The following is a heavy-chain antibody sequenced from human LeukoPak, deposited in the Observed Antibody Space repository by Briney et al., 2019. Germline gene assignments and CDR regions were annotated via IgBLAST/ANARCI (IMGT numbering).Heavy chain of an antibody. V-gene: IGHV4-34*01. Sequence: SETLSLTCAVSGGPFSHYYWNWIRQSPGKGLEWIGEITHTRRTNYNPVLRSRVTISVDTSRNQFSLKLRSMTAADTAVYYCARGGRWESYSAFDIWGQGTTVSVSS. D-gene: IGHD1-26*01. CDR1: GGPFSHYY. CDR3: ARGGRWESYSAFDI. CDR2: ITHTRRT. J-gene: IGHJ3*02.